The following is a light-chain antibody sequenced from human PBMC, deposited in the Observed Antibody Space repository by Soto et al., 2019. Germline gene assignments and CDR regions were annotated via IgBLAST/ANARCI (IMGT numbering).Light chain of an antibody. V-gene: IGKV2D-29*01. CDR3: MQSIHLRT. CDR1: QSLLHSNGKTY. Sequence: EIVLTQTPLSLSVTPGQPASISCKSSQSLLHSNGKTYLYWFLQKSGQPPQVLIYELSNRFSGVPDRFSGSGSGKDFTLKISRVEAEDVGVYYCMQSIHLRTFGQGTKVDI. J-gene: IGKJ1*01. CDR2: ELS.